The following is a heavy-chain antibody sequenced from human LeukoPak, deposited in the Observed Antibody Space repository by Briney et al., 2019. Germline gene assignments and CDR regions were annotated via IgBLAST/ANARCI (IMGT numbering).Heavy chain of an antibody. D-gene: IGHD3-3*01. CDR2: ISYDGSNK. CDR3: ARDTFYDFWSGRGIEH. CDR1: GFTFSSYW. J-gene: IGHJ1*01. V-gene: IGHV3-30*03. Sequence: PGGSLRLSCAASGFTFSSYWMSWVRQAPGKGLEWVAVISYDGSNKYYADSVKGRFTISRDNSKNTLYLQMNSLRAEDTAVYYCARDTFYDFWSGRGIEHWGQGTLVTVSS.